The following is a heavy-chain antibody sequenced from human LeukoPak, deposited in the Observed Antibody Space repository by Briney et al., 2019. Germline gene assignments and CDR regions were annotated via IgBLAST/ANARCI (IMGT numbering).Heavy chain of an antibody. CDR3: ARERGSRAVAGTGWFDP. V-gene: IGHV1-18*01. D-gene: IGHD6-19*01. J-gene: IGHJ5*02. Sequence: ASVKVSRKASGYTFTSYGISWVRQAPGQGLEWMGWISAYNGNTNYAQKLQGRVTMTTDTSTSTAYMGLRSLRSDDTAVYYCARERGSRAVAGTGWFDPWGQGTLVTVSS. CDR2: ISAYNGNT. CDR1: GYTFTSYG.